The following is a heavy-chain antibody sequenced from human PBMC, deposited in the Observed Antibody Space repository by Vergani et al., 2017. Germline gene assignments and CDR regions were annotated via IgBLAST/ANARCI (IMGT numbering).Heavy chain of an antibody. CDR3: ARDEGGNYDY. J-gene: IGHJ4*02. V-gene: IGHV3-33*01. CDR2: IWYDGSNK. D-gene: IGHD2-15*01. CDR1: GFTFSSYG. Sequence: QVQLVESGGGVVQPGRSLRLSCAASGFTFSSYGMHWVRQAPGKGLEWVAVIWYDGSNKYYADSVKGRFTISRDNSKNTLYLKMNSLRAEDTAVYYCARDEGGNYDYWGQGTLVTVSS.